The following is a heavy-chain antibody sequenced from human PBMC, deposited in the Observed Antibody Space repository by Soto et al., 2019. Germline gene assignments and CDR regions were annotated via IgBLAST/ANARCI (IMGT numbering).Heavy chain of an antibody. CDR3: ARDSIVGATRFDY. CDR1: GFTFSRHA. CDR2: ISYDGNSE. V-gene: IGHV3-30*03. D-gene: IGHD1-26*01. J-gene: IGHJ4*02. Sequence: TGGSLRLSCAASGFTFSRHAMHWVRQAPGKGLEWVATISYDGNSENYADSVRGRFAISRDNSQNTVYLQMNSLRAEDTAVYYCARDSIVGATRFDYWGQGTLVTVSS.